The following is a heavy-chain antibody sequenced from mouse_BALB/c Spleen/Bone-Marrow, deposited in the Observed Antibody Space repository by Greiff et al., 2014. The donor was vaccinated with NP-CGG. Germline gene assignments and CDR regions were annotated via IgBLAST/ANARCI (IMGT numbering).Heavy chain of an antibody. V-gene: IGHV1-80*01. CDR3: ARGGRLTGYYFDY. Sequence: QVHVKQSGAELVRPGSSVKISCKASGYAFSSYWVNWVEQRPGQGLEGIGQIYPGDGDTNYNGNFKDKATLTTDKSSTTTYIQLSSLTSEDSAVYFCARGGRLTGYYFDYWGQGTTLTVSS. J-gene: IGHJ2*01. CDR1: GYAFSSYW. CDR2: IYPGDGDT. D-gene: IGHD4-1*01.